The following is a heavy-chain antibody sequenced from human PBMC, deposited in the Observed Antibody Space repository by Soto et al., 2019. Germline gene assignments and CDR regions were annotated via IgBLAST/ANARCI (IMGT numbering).Heavy chain of an antibody. J-gene: IGHJ5*02. CDR1: GYTFTTYG. Sequence: ASVKVSCKASGYTFTTYGFTWVRQAPGQGLEWMGWISAYNGNTKYAQKFQGRVTVTTNTSTTTAYMEVRSLTSDDTAVYYCARVMATIRRNRPPDLWGQGTLVTVSS. D-gene: IGHD5-12*01. V-gene: IGHV1-18*01. CDR3: ARVMATIRRNRPPDL. CDR2: ISAYNGNT.